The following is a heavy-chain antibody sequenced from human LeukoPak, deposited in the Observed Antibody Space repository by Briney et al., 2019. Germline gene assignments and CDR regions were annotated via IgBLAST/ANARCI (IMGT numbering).Heavy chain of an antibody. CDR1: GYTFTSYG. V-gene: IGHV1-18*01. D-gene: IGHD1-7*01. Sequence: ASVTVSCMASGYTFTSYGISWVRQAPGQGLEWMGWISAYNGNTNYAQKLQGRVTMTTDTSTSTAYMELRSLRSDDTAVYYCARDRTGTTSHELDYWGQGTLVTVSS. CDR2: ISAYNGNT. CDR3: ARDRTGTTSHELDY. J-gene: IGHJ4*02.